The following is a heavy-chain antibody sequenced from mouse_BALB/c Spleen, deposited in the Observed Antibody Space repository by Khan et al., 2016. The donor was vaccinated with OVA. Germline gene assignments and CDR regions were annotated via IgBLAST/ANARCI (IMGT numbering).Heavy chain of an antibody. J-gene: IGHJ2*01. CDR3: ARGNYYGYYFDY. D-gene: IGHD1-1*01. V-gene: IGHV3-2*02. CDR2: ISYSGVT. CDR1: GYSITSGYA. Sequence: EVQLQESGPGLVKPSQSLSLTCTVTGYSITSGYAWNWIRQFPGNKLEWMGSISYSGVTSYTPSFKSRISITRDTSKNQFFLQLNSVTTEDTATYYCARGNYYGYYFDYWGQGTTLTVSS.